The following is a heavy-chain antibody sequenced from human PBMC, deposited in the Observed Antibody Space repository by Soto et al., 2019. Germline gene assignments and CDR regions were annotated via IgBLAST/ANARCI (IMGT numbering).Heavy chain of an antibody. CDR1: GYTFTGYY. CDR2: INPNSGGT. D-gene: IGHD4-17*01. J-gene: IGHJ6*02. Sequence: ASVKXSCKASGYTFTGYYMHWVRQAPGQGLEWMGWINPNSGGTNYAQKFQGWVTMTRDTSISTAYMELSRLRSDDTAVYYCARDGAYGDYYYYGMDVWGQGTTVTVSS. V-gene: IGHV1-2*04. CDR3: ARDGAYGDYYYYGMDV.